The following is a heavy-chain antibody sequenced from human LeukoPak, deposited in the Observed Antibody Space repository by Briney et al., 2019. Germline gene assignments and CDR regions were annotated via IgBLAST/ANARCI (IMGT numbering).Heavy chain of an antibody. CDR3: ARDLESNYDFWSGYEPSGFDI. J-gene: IGHJ3*02. V-gene: IGHV3-7*01. Sequence: PGGSLRLSCAASGFTFSSYWMSWVRQAPGKGLEWVANIKQDGSEKYYVDSVKGRFTISRDNAKNSLYLQMNSLRAEDTAVYYCARDLESNYDFWSGYEPSGFDIWGQGTMVTVSS. CDR1: GFTFSSYW. CDR2: IKQDGSEK. D-gene: IGHD3-3*01.